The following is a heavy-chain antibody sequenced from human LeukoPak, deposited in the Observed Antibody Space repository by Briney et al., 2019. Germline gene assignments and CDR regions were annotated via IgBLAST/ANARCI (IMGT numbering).Heavy chain of an antibody. CDR1: GFTFSSYS. D-gene: IGHD3-10*01. V-gene: IGHV3-21*01. J-gene: IGHJ3*02. CDR2: ISSSSSYI. Sequence: PGGSLRLSCAASGFTFSSYSMNWVRQAPGKGLEWVSSISSSSSYIYYADSVKGRFTISRDNAKNSLYLQMNSLRAEDTAVYYCARDGFGELSDAFDIWGQGTMVTVSS. CDR3: ARDGFGELSDAFDI.